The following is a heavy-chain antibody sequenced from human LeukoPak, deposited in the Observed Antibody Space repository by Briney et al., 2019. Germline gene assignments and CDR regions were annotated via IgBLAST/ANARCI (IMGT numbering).Heavy chain of an antibody. D-gene: IGHD3-22*01. V-gene: IGHV4-61*09. Sequence: KASQTLSLTCTVSGGSINSGSYYWNWIRQPAGKGLEWIGHIYTSGSTNYNPSLKSRVTISVDTSKNQFSLKLSSVTAADTAVYYCARGPLLSSGYYYGYYWGQGTLVTVSS. J-gene: IGHJ4*02. CDR1: GGSINSGSYY. CDR2: IYTSGST. CDR3: ARGPLLSSGYYYGYY.